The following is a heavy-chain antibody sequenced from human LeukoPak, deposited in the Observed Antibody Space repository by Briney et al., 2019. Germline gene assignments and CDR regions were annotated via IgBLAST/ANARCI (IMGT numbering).Heavy chain of an antibody. CDR2: SNHSGST. Sequence: SETLSLTCAVYGGSFSGYYWTWIRQPPGKGLEWIGESNHSGSTNYNPSLKSRVTISVDTSKNQFSLKLSSVTAADTAVYYCARGGIGSGYYLRPFYYWGQGTLVTVSS. J-gene: IGHJ4*02. V-gene: IGHV4-34*01. D-gene: IGHD3-22*01. CDR1: GGSFSGYY. CDR3: ARGGIGSGYYLRPFYY.